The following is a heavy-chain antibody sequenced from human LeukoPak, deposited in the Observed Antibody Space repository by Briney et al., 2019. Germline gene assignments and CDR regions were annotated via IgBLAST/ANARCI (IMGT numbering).Heavy chain of an antibody. J-gene: IGHJ4*02. CDR2: IYYSGNT. V-gene: IGHV4-39*02. CDR1: GVSISSSNSY. CDR3: GRDGRFPPEVLPRYFDY. D-gene: IGHD1-26*01. Sequence: SETLSLTCTGSGVSISSSNSYWGWIRQPPGKGLEWIGSIYYSGNTYYNASLKSQVSISIDTSKNRFSLKLTSVTAADTAVYYGGRDGRFPPEVLPRYFDYWGQGTLVTVSS.